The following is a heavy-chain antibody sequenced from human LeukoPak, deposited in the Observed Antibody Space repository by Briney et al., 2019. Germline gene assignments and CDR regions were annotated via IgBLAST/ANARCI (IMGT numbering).Heavy chain of an antibody. CDR2: LYPGDSDT. D-gene: IGHD6-13*01. J-gene: IGHJ5*02. CDR3: ARHPPYSSSWYRFNWFDT. Sequence: GESLKIPCRGFGYSFTSFWMPGVRPIPGKARGGWGILYPGDSDTRYSPSFQGQVTISADKSISTAYLQWSSLEASDSAIYYCARHPPYSSSWYRFNWFDTWGQGTLVTVSS. CDR1: GYSFTSFW. V-gene: IGHV5-51*01.